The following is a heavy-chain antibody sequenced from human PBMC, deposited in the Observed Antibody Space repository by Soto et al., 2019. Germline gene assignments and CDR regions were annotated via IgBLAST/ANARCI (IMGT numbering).Heavy chain of an antibody. V-gene: IGHV1-69*13. Sequence: ASVKVSCKASGGTFSSYAISWVRQAPGQGLEWMGGIIPIFGTANYAQKFQGRVTITADESTSTAYMELSSLRSEDTAVYYCARGIWAYCGGDCYSYYFDYWGQGTLVIVSS. CDR3: ARGIWAYCGGDCYSYYFDY. CDR2: IIPIFGTA. D-gene: IGHD2-21*02. CDR1: GGTFSSYA. J-gene: IGHJ4*02.